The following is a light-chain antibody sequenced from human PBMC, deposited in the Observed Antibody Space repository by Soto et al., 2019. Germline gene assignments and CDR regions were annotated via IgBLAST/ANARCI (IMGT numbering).Light chain of an antibody. CDR3: HQGHNSALT. CDR2: GAS. J-gene: IGKJ2*01. Sequence: EIVMTQSPATLSLSPGERAALSCRASQSINSELAWYQQKPGQPPRLPIYGASTRATRVPARVTGSESGSEFTLTISGLQAEDFALYYCHQGHNSALTFGQGTRLEI. CDR1: QSINSE. V-gene: IGKV3-15*01.